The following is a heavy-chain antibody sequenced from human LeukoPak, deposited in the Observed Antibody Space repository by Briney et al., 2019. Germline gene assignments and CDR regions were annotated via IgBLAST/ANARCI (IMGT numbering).Heavy chain of an antibody. CDR2: IYPDDSDT. V-gene: IGHV5-51*01. CDR3: ARGRRYYSDSSGYYPNFDY. Sequence: GESLKISCKGSGYSFATYWIGWVRQMPGKGLEWMGIIYPDDSDTRYSPSFQGQVTISADKSISTAYLQWSSLKASDTAMYYCARGRRYYSDSSGYYPNFDYWGQGALVTVSS. CDR1: GYSFATYW. D-gene: IGHD3-22*01. J-gene: IGHJ4*02.